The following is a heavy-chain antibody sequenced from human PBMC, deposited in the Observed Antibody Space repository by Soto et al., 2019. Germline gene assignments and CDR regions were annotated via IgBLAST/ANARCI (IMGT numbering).Heavy chain of an antibody. J-gene: IGHJ3*02. CDR3: ARQGSPEPFDI. CDR1: GYTFTSYA. V-gene: IGHV1-3*01. Sequence: ASVKVSCKASGYTFTSYAMHWVRQAPGQRLEWMGWINPSNGTANYAQKFQGRVTITADESTSTAYMELSSLRSEDTAVYYCARQGSPEPFDIWGQGTMVTVSS. CDR2: INPSNGTA.